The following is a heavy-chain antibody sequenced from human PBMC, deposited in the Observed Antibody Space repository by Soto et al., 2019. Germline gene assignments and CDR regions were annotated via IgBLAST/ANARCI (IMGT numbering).Heavy chain of an antibody. CDR3: ARDPMGRYYGSGSYYFDY. CDR2: ISFDGRNT. Sequence: PGGSLRLSCAASGFTFNSYGMHWVRQAPGKGLEWVVVISFDGRNTYYADSVKGRFTISRDNSKNTLYLQMNSLRAEDTAVYYCARDPMGRYYGSGSYYFDYWGQGTLVTVSS. D-gene: IGHD3-10*01. J-gene: IGHJ4*02. V-gene: IGHV3-30*03. CDR1: GFTFNSYG.